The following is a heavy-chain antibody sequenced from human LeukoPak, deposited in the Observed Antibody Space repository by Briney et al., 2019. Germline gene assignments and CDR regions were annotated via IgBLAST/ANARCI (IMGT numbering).Heavy chain of an antibody. CDR2: IIPILGIA. V-gene: IGHV1-69*04. D-gene: IGHD6-19*01. J-gene: IGHJ4*02. Sequence: SVKVSCKASEGTFSSYTISWVRQAPGQGLEWMGRIIPILGIANYAQKFQGRVTITADKSTSTAYMELSSLRSEDTAVYYCARDLSWVAGILDYWGQGTLVTVSS. CDR3: ARDLSWVAGILDY. CDR1: EGTFSSYT.